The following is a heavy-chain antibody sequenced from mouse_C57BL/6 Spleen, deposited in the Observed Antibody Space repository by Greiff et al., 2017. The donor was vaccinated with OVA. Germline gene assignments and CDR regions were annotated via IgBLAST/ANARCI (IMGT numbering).Heavy chain of an antibody. CDR1: GFTFSSYA. J-gene: IGHJ2*01. CDR2: ISDGGSYT. D-gene: IGHD2-1*01. Sequence: EVQRVESGGGLVKPGGSLKLSCAASGFTFSSYAMSWVRQTPEKRLEWVATISDGGSYTYYPDNVKGRFTISRDNAKNNLYLQMSHLKSEDTAMYYCARERDGNYLDYWGQGTTLTVSS. V-gene: IGHV5-4*01. CDR3: ARERDGNYLDY.